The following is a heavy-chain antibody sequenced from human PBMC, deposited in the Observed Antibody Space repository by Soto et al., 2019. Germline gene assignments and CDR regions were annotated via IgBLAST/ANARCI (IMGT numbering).Heavy chain of an antibody. V-gene: IGHV3-15*05. Sequence: GGSLRLSCASSGFTFIKAWMSWVRQAPGKGLEWVGRIKAKSDGGTTDYAAPLKGRFTISRDDSKNTLYLQMSSLKIEDTAVYFCTTPNISDYYWGQGALVTVSS. CDR2: IKAKSDGGTT. D-gene: IGHD3-22*01. CDR3: TTPNISDYY. CDR1: GFTFIKAW. J-gene: IGHJ4*02.